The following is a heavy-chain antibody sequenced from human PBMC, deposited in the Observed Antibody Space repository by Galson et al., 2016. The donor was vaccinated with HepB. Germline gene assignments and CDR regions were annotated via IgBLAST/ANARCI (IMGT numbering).Heavy chain of an antibody. D-gene: IGHD5-18*01. V-gene: IGHV4-39*01. Sequence: ETLSLTCTVSGGSISGSGYYWGWIRQPPGKGLEWIASIFYSGSTYYNPSLKSRLTISVDTSKNQFSLRLSSVTAADTGQYYCAVGGEDSSGPAHNDYWGLGTLVTVSS. CDR2: IFYSGST. J-gene: IGHJ4*02. CDR3: AVGGEDSSGPAHNDY. CDR1: GGSISGSGYY.